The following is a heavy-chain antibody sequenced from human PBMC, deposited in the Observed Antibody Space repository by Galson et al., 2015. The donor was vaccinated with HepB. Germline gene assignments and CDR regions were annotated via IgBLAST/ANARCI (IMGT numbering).Heavy chain of an antibody. CDR3: ARGPGLEFDY. Sequence: SLRLSCAAFGFTFSSYSMNWVRQAPGKGLEWVSSISSSSTYIYYADSVEGRFTISRDNAKNSLYLQMNSLRAEDTAVYYCARGPGLEFDYWGQGTLVTVSS. V-gene: IGHV3-21*01. J-gene: IGHJ4*02. D-gene: IGHD5/OR15-5a*01. CDR1: GFTFSSYS. CDR2: ISSSSTYI.